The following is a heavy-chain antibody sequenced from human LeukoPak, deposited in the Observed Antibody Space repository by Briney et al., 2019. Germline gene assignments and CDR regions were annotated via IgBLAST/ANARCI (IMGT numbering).Heavy chain of an antibody. D-gene: IGHD3-3*01. CDR3: AKDPPYYDFWSGYYTGDAY. V-gene: IGHV3-11*04. Sequence: GGSLRLSCAASGFTFSDYYMSWSRQAPGKGLEWISYITSSGSTIYYADSVKGRFTVSRDNSKNTLYLQMNSLRAEDTAVYYCAKDPPYYDFWSGYYTGDAYWGQGTLVTVSS. CDR2: ITSSGSTI. CDR1: GFTFSDYY. J-gene: IGHJ4*02.